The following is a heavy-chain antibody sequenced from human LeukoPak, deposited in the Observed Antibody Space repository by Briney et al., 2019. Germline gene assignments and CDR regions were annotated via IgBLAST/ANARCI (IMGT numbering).Heavy chain of an antibody. CDR1: GFTFSNYG. CDR3: AKSTGGVQGSYYYYYMDV. D-gene: IGHD3-16*01. CDR2: ISYDGSNK. V-gene: IGHV3-30*18. Sequence: GGSLRLSCVASGFTFSNYGMHWVRQAPGKGLEWVAVISYDGSNKYYADSVKGRFTISRDNSKNTLYLQMNSLRAEDTAVYYCAKSTGGVQGSYYYYYMDVWGKGTTVTVSS. J-gene: IGHJ6*03.